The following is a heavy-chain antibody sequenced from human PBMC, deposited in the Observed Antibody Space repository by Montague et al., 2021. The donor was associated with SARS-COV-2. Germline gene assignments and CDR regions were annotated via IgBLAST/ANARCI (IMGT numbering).Heavy chain of an antibody. J-gene: IGHJ4*02. D-gene: IGHD3-22*01. CDR3: AREYFDNSGMGHY. CDR2: IEEDGSEK. Sequence: SRRLSYAASGFTFSSYWMSWVRQAPGKGLEWVANIEEDGSEKKYVGSVKGRFTISRDNAKDSLYLQMNSKRAEDTAVYYCAREYFDNSGMGHYWGQGTLVIVSS. CDR1: GFTFSSYW. V-gene: IGHV3-7*01.